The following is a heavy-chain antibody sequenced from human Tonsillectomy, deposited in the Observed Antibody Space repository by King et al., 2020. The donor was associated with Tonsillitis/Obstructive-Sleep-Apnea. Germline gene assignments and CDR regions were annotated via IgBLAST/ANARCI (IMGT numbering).Heavy chain of an antibody. CDR2: IYWDDDK. CDR1: GFSLSTGGVG. D-gene: IGHD3-10*01. J-gene: IGHJ3*02. Sequence: TLKESGPTLVKPTQTLTLTCTFSGFSLSTGGVGVGWIRQPPEKALEWLALIYWDDDKGYSPSLKSRLTITKDTSKNQVVLTMINMDPEDTATYYCARGSYDSDAFDIWGQGTMVTVSS. V-gene: IGHV2-5*02. CDR3: ARGSYDSDAFDI.